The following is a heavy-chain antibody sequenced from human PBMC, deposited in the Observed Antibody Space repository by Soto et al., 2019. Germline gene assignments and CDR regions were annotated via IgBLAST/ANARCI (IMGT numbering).Heavy chain of an antibody. J-gene: IGHJ6*03. Sequence: QLQLQESGPGLVKPSETLSLTCTVSGGSISSSSYYWGWIRQPPGKGLEWIGSIYYSGSTYYNPSLKSRVTISVDTSKNQFSLKLSSVTAADTAVYYCARIPYGDYVYYYYYMDVWGKGTTVTVSS. CDR3: ARIPYGDYVYYYYYMDV. CDR1: GGSISSSSYY. V-gene: IGHV4-39*01. CDR2: IYYSGST. D-gene: IGHD4-17*01.